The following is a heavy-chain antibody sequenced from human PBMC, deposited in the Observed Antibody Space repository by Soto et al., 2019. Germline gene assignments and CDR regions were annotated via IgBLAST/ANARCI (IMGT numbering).Heavy chain of an antibody. CDR1: GFTFSNYP. Sequence: GGSLRLSCAASGFTFSNYPMSWVRQVSGKGLEWVSAISDGGDFTTYTDSVKGRFTISRDDSNSMLYLQMNSLRAEDTALYFCARYPRGAYGPFDFWGQGTLVTVSS. J-gene: IGHJ4*02. V-gene: IGHV3-23*01. D-gene: IGHD3-10*01. CDR2: ISDGGDFT. CDR3: ARYPRGAYGPFDF.